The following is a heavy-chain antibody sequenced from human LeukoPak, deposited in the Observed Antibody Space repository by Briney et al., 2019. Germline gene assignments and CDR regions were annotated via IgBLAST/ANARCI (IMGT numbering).Heavy chain of an antibody. Sequence: GGSLRLSCAASGFTFSNYWMHWVRQAPGKGLVWVSRINSDERGITYADSVKGRSTISRDNAKNTLYLQMNSLRAEDTAVYYRARGIYGGNPADYWGQGTLVTVSS. CDR2: INSDERGI. CDR3: ARGIYGGNPADY. CDR1: GFTFSNYW. J-gene: IGHJ4*02. V-gene: IGHV3-74*01. D-gene: IGHD4-23*01.